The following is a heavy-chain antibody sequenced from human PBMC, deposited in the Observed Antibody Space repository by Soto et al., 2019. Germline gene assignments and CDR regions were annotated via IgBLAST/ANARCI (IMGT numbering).Heavy chain of an antibody. Sequence: PSETLSLTCAVSGGSISSSNWWSWVRQPPGKGLEWIGEIYHSGSTNYNPSLKSRVTISVDKSKNQFSLKLRSVTAADTAVYYCVRSSAATIHPWFDPWGQGTLVTVSS. CDR1: GGSISSSNW. J-gene: IGHJ5*02. CDR2: IYHSGST. CDR3: VRSSAATIHPWFDP. D-gene: IGHD2-15*01. V-gene: IGHV4-4*02.